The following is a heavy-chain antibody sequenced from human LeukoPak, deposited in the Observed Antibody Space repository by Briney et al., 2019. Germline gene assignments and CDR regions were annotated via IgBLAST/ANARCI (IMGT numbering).Heavy chain of an antibody. CDR3: ARAVAYFWSGLYYYYGMDV. J-gene: IGHJ6*02. V-gene: IGHV4-59*01. D-gene: IGHD3-3*01. CDR2: IYYSGSN. Sequence: PSETLSRTCTVSGGSISSYYWGWIRQPPGKGLEWIGYIYYSGSNNYNPSLKSRVTISVDTSKNQFSLKLSSVTAADTAVYYCARAVAYFWSGLYYYYGMDVWGQGTTVTVSS. CDR1: GGSISSYY.